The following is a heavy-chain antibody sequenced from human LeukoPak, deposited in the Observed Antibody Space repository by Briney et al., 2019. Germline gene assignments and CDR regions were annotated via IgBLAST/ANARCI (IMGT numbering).Heavy chain of an antibody. D-gene: IGHD6-13*01. CDR2: ISAYNGDI. CDR3: ARDHSSSCQLLDY. Sequence: ASVKVSCKASGGTFSSYAISWVRQAPRQGLEWMGWISAYNGDIKYAEKFQGRITLTTDTFTNTAYMELRSLRSDDTAVYYCARDHSSSCQLLDYWGQGTLVTVSS. J-gene: IGHJ4*02. V-gene: IGHV1-18*01. CDR1: GGTFSSYA.